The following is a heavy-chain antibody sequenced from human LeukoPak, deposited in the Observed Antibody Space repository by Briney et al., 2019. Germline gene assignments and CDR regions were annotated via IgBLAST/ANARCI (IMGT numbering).Heavy chain of an antibody. V-gene: IGHV3-30*03. J-gene: IGHJ3*02. CDR2: ISYEGSNK. D-gene: IGHD2/OR15-2a*01. CDR1: DFTFSSYG. Sequence: PGGSLRLSCAASDFTFSSYGMHWARQASGRGLEWVTHISYEGSNKFYADSVKGRFTISRDNSKNTLYLQMSSLRAEDTAVYYCATGGASIFLDAFDIWGQGTMVTVSS. CDR3: ATGGASIFLDAFDI.